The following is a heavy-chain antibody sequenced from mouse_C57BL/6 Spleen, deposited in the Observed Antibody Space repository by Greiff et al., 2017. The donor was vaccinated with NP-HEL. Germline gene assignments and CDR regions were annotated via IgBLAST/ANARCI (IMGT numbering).Heavy chain of an antibody. Sequence: VQLQQSGAELVKPGASVKISCKASGYAFSSYWMNWVKQRPGKGLEWIGQIYPGDGDTNYNGKFKGKATLTADKSSSTAYMQLSSLTSEDSAVYFCARESSYRYFDYWGQGTTLTVSS. CDR3: ARESSYRYFDY. CDR1: GYAFSSYW. CDR2: IYPGDGDT. J-gene: IGHJ2*01. D-gene: IGHD1-1*01. V-gene: IGHV1-80*01.